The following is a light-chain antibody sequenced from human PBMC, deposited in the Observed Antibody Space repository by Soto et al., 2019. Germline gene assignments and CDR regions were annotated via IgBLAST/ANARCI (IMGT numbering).Light chain of an antibody. V-gene: IGLV2-18*02. Sequence: QSALTQPPSVSGSSGQSVTISCTGTSSDVGRYNRVSWYQQPPGTAPKLMIYEVSNRPSGVPDRFSGSKSGNTASLTISGLQAEDEADYYCSSYTSSSTLLFGGGTKLTVL. J-gene: IGLJ2*01. CDR1: SSDVGRYNR. CDR2: EVS. CDR3: SSYTSSSTLL.